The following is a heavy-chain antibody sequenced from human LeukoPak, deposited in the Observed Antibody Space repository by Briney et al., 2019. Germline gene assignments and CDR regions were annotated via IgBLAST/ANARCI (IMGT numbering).Heavy chain of an antibody. Sequence: PGGSLRLSCAASGFTFSSYGMSWVHQAPGKGLEWVSGIGTAGDIYYPGSVKGRFTISRENAKNSLYLQMNSLRAGDTAVYYCARDRGRYYMDVWGKGTTVTISS. CDR3: ARDRGRYYMDV. CDR2: IGTAGDI. CDR1: GFTFSSYG. D-gene: IGHD6-25*01. J-gene: IGHJ6*03. V-gene: IGHV3-13*01.